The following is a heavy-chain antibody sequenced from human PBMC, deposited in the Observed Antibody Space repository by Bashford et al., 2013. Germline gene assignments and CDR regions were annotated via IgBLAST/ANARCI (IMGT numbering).Heavy chain of an antibody. CDR2: ISAYNGNT. V-gene: IGHV1-18*01. J-gene: IGHJ6*02. CDR1: GYTFTSYG. D-gene: IGHD6-19*01. CDR3: ARDHPLAVVGPYYYYGMDV. Sequence: ASVKVSCKASGYTFTSYGISWVRQAPGQGLEWMGWISAYNGNTNYAQKLQGRVTMTTDTSTSTAYMELRSLRSDDTAVYYCARDHPLAVVGPYYYYGMDVWGQGTTVTVSS.